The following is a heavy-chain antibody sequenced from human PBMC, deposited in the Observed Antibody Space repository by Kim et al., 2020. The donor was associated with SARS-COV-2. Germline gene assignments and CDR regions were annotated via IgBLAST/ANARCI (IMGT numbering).Heavy chain of an antibody. CDR1: GFTFSSYA. J-gene: IGHJ6*02. Sequence: GGSLRLSCAASGFTFSSYAMHWVRQAPGKGLEWVAVISYDGSNKYYADSVKGRFTISRDNSKNTLYLQMNILRAEDTAVYYCARDMAYYDILTGYYYGMDVWGQGTTVTVSS. CDR2: ISYDGSNK. CDR3: ARDMAYYDILTGYYYGMDV. D-gene: IGHD3-9*01. V-gene: IGHV3-30*04.